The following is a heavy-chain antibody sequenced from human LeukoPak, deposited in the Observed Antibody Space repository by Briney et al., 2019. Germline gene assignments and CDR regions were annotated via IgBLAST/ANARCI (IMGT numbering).Heavy chain of an antibody. CDR3: ARGPYDSSSGPNRLFDY. CDR2: IIPIFGTA. D-gene: IGHD3-22*01. J-gene: IGHJ4*02. CDR1: GGTFSSYG. Sequence: GASVKVPCKASGGTFSSYGVSWVRQAPGQGLEWMGRIIPIFGTANYAQKFQGRVTITTDESTSTAYMELSSLRSEDTAVYYCARGPYDSSSGPNRLFDYWGQGTLVTVSS. V-gene: IGHV1-69*05.